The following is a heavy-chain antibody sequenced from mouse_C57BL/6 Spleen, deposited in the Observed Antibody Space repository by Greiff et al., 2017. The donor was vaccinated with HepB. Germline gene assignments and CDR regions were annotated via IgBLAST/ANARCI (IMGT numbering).Heavy chain of an antibody. CDR1: GFTFSDYG. Sequence: EVQRVESGGGLVKPGGSLKLSCAASGFTFSDYGMHWVRQAPEKGLEWVAYISSGSSTIYYADTVKGRFTISRDNAKNTLFLQMTSLRSEDTAMYYCARPLYGYGYAMDYWGQGTSVTVSS. D-gene: IGHD2-2*01. V-gene: IGHV5-17*01. CDR3: ARPLYGYGYAMDY. J-gene: IGHJ4*01. CDR2: ISSGSSTI.